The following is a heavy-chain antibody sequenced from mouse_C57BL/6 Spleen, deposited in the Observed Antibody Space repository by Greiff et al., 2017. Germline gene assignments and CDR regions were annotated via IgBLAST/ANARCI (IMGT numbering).Heavy chain of an antibody. J-gene: IGHJ2*01. CDR3: ARRGNYNGSSPLDY. Sequence: QVKLQQSGADLVRPGTSLKVSCTASGYAFTNYLIEWVQQRPGQGLEWIGVINPGSGGTYYNETVKGQSTITADKASSTPYLQLSSLTSEDSALYFCARRGNYNGSSPLDYWGQGTTLTVSS. V-gene: IGHV1-54*01. D-gene: IGHD1-1*01. CDR1: GYAFTNYL. CDR2: INPGSGGT.